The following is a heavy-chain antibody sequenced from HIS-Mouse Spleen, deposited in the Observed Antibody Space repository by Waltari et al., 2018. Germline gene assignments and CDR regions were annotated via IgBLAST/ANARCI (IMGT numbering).Heavy chain of an antibody. CDR1: GFTFRSYA. Sequence: QVQLVESGGGGVQPGRSLRLSCAASGFTFRSYAMHWVRQAPGKGLEWVAVISYDGSNKYYADSVKGRFTISRDNSKNTLYLQMNSLRAEDTAVYYCARRYSGYDLGYWGQGTLVTVSS. D-gene: IGHD5-12*01. CDR2: ISYDGSNK. CDR3: ARRYSGYDLGY. V-gene: IGHV3-30*04. J-gene: IGHJ4*02.